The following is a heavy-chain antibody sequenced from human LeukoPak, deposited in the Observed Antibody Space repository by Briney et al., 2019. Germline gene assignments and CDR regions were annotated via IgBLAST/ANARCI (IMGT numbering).Heavy chain of an antibody. V-gene: IGHV1-46*01. CDR1: GYTLTSYY. CDR3: ARGAGYNELDY. Sequence: GASVKVSCKASGYTLTSYYMHWVRQAPGQGLEWMGIINPTVGDTIYAQKFQGRVTMTRDMSTSTAYRELSRLRSDDTAVYYCARGAGYNELDYWGQGTMVTVSS. D-gene: IGHD5-12*01. CDR2: INPTVGDT. J-gene: IGHJ4*02.